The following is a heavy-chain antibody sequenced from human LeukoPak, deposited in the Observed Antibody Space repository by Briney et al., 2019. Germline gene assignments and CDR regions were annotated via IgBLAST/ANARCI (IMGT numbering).Heavy chain of an antibody. Sequence: PGGSLRLSCAASGFTFSSYEMNWVRQAPGKGLEWVSYINSGGSTLYYADSVKGRFTISRDNAKNSLYLQMNSLRAEDTAVYYCVKDRTGTYTLDYWGQGTLVTVSS. V-gene: IGHV3-48*03. D-gene: IGHD3-10*01. CDR1: GFTFSSYE. J-gene: IGHJ4*02. CDR2: INSGGSTL. CDR3: VKDRTGTYTLDY.